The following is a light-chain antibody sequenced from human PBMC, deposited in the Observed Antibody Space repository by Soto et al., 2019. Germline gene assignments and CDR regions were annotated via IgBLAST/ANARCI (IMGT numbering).Light chain of an antibody. CDR3: SSYTSSSTLS. Sequence: QSALTQPASVSGSPGQSITISCTGTSSDVGGYNYVSWYQQHPGKAPKLMIYDGSNRPSGVSNRFSGSKSGNTASLPISGLQAEDEADYYCSSYTSSSTLSFGGGTKLTVL. V-gene: IGLV2-14*01. CDR2: DGS. J-gene: IGLJ2*01. CDR1: SSDVGGYNY.